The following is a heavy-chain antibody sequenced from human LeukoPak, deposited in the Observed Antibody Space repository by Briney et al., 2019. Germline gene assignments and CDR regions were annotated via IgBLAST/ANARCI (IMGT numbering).Heavy chain of an antibody. CDR1: GYSISSGHY. Sequence: SETLSLTCAVSGYSISSGHYWGWIRQPPGKGLEWIGSIYHSGSTYYNPSLKSRVTISVDTSKNQFSLKLSSVTAADTAVYYCARDRGGGGNYYSDLWGQGTLVTVSS. D-gene: IGHD1-26*01. CDR2: IYHSGST. J-gene: IGHJ5*02. CDR3: ARDRGGGGNYYSDL. V-gene: IGHV4-38-2*02.